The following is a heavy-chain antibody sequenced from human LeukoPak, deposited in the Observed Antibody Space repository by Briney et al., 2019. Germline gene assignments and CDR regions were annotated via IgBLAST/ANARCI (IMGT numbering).Heavy chain of an antibody. CDR1: GRSISSYY. J-gene: IGHJ5*02. CDR2: IYCSEST. V-gene: IGHV4-59*01. CDR3: ARGAEVDCSGGSCYVRDWFDP. D-gene: IGHD2-15*01. Sequence: PSEPLSLTCTVSGRSISSYYWSWIRQPPGKGLEWIGYIYCSESTNYNPSLKSRVTISVDTSKNQCYLKLSSVTAADTAVYYCARGAEVDCSGGSCYVRDWFDPWGQGTLVTVSS.